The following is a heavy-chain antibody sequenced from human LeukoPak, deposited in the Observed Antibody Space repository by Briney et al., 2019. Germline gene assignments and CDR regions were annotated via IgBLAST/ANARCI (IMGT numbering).Heavy chain of an antibody. D-gene: IGHD1-26*01. V-gene: IGHV3-7*01. J-gene: IGHJ6*02. CDR2: IKQDGSEK. Sequence: GGSLRLSCAASGFTFSSYWMSWVRQAPGKGLEWVANIKQDGSEKYYVDSMKGRFTISRDNAKNSLYLQMNCLRAEDTAVCYCARVGGSYRRYYYYGMDVWGQGTTVTVSS. CDR3: ARVGGSYRRYYYYGMDV. CDR1: GFTFSSYW.